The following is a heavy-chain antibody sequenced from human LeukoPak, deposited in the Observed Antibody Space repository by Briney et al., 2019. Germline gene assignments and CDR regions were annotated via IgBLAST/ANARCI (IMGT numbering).Heavy chain of an antibody. J-gene: IGHJ4*02. Sequence: GESLKISCKGSGYSFTSYWIGWVRQMPGKGLEWMGIIYPGDPDTRYSPSFQGQVTISADKSISTAYLQWSSLKASDTAMYCCARRLTHGDYYDSSGYYFFDYWGQGTLVTVSS. D-gene: IGHD3-22*01. CDR2: IYPGDPDT. V-gene: IGHV5-51*01. CDR1: GYSFTSYW. CDR3: ARRLTHGDYYDSSGYYFFDY.